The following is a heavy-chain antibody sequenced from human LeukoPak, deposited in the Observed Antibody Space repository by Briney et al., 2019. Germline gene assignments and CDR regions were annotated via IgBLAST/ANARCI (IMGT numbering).Heavy chain of an antibody. V-gene: IGHV1-8*01. CDR1: GYTFTSYD. CDR2: MNPNSGNT. CDR3: ARGLRDIVVVVAAPHYYYYYGMDV. D-gene: IGHD2-15*01. Sequence: ASVKVSCKASGYTFTSYDINWVRQATGQGLEWMGWMNPNSGNTGYAQKFQGRVTMTRNTSISTAYMELSSLRSEDTAVYYCARGLRDIVVVVAAPHYYYYYGMDVWGQGTTVTVSS. J-gene: IGHJ6*02.